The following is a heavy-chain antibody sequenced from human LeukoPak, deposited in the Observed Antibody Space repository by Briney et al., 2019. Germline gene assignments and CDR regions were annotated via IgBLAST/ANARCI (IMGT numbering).Heavy chain of an antibody. CDR1: GFSVSRNY. D-gene: IGHD3-10*01. Sequence: GGSLRLSCAASGFSVSRNYLSWVRQAPGKGPEWVSVIYSGATTDYAGSVKGRFTISTDSSKNTLYLQMNSLRDEDTSVYYCARGGRTDSGSYPYGMDVWGQGATVTVSS. J-gene: IGHJ6*02. CDR2: IYSGATT. V-gene: IGHV3-66*01. CDR3: ARGGRTDSGSYPYGMDV.